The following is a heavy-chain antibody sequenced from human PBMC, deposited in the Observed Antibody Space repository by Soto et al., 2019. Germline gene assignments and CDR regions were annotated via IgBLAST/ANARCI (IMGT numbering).Heavy chain of an antibody. CDR1: GYTFTSYD. CDR2: MNPNSGNT. CDR3: ARGQITMVRGVIVGYYYMDV. V-gene: IGHV1-8*01. J-gene: IGHJ6*03. D-gene: IGHD3-10*01. Sequence: ASVKVSCKASGYTFTSYDINWVRQATGQGLEWMGWMNPNSGNTGYAQKFQGRVTMTRNTSISTAYMELSSLRSEDTAVYYCARGQITMVRGVIVGYYYMDVWGKGTTVTVSS.